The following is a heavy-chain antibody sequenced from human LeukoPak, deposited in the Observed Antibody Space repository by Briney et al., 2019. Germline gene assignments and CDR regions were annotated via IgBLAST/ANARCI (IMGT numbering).Heavy chain of an antibody. CDR1: GFTFSSYG. CDR3: ARDPYYDFWSGYSYYFDY. V-gene: IGHV3-33*01. CDR2: IWYDGSNK. D-gene: IGHD3-3*01. J-gene: IGHJ4*02. Sequence: GRSLRLSCAASGFTFSSYGMHWVRQAPGKGLEWVAVIWYDGSNKYYADSVKGRFTISRDNSKNTLYLQMNSLRAEDTAVYYCARDPYYDFWSGYSYYFDYWGQGTLVTVSS.